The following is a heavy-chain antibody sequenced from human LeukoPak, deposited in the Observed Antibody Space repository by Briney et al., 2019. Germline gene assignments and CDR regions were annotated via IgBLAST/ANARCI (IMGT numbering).Heavy chain of an antibody. CDR1: GGSISSGDYY. CDR2: IYYSGST. J-gene: IGHJ4*02. D-gene: IGHD6-19*01. CDR3: ARRIAVAGHFDY. Sequence: PSQTLSLTCTVSGGSISSGDYYWSWIRQPPGKGLEWIGYIYYSGSTYYNPSLKSRVTISVDTSKNQFSLKLSSVTAADTAVYYCARRIAVAGHFDYWGQGTLVTVSS. V-gene: IGHV4-30-4*08.